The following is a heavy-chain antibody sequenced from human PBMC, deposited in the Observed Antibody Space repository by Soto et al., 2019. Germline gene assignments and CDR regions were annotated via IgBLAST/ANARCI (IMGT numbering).Heavy chain of an antibody. V-gene: IGHV3-72*01. CDR1: GFSLSHQY. CDR3: VRVRLGAPTRYFDY. J-gene: IGHJ4*02. CDR2: IKNKANSYTT. Sequence: RVSGPACGFSLSHQYMDWVRQARGKGLEWVGRIKNKANSYTTQYAAAVKGRFTISREGSKNSLSLQMSSLKSDDTAVYYCVRVRLGAPTRYFDYWGQGTLVTVSS.